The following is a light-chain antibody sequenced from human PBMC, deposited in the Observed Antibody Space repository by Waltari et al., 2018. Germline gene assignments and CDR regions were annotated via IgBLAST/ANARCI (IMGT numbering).Light chain of an antibody. CDR1: LSIRTW. V-gene: IGKV1-5*03. Sequence: DIQMTQSPSTLSASVGDRVTITCRASLSIRTWLAWYQQKPGRAPKLLIYKASILQSGVPSRCSGSGSGTEFTLTISSLQPDDFATYYCQQYESYWTFGQGTKVEIK. J-gene: IGKJ1*01. CDR3: QQYESYWT. CDR2: KAS.